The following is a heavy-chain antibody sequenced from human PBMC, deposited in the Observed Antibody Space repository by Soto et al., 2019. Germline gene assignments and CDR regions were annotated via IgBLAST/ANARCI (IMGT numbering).Heavy chain of an antibody. V-gene: IGHV4-31*03. CDR1: GGSVSSGDYF. Sequence: PWETLSLTCTVSGGSVSSGDYFWSWIRHHPGKGLEWIGYIYYSGSTSYNPSLKSRLTISVDTSKNQFSLKLSSVTAADTAVYYCVRGADLFDPGRQGNLATV. J-gene: IGHJ5*02. CDR2: IYYSGST. CDR3: VRGADLFDP.